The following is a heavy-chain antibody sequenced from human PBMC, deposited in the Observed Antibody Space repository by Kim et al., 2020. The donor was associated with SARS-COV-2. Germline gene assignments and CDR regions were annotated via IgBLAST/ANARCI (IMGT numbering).Heavy chain of an antibody. Sequence: SVKVSCKASGGTFSSYAISWVRQAPGQGLEWMGGIIPIFGTANYAQKFQGRVTITADESTSTAYMELSSLRSEDTAVYYCARDQRATVAPWYFDLWGRGTLVTVSS. J-gene: IGHJ2*01. CDR2: IIPIFGTA. CDR3: ARDQRATVAPWYFDL. CDR1: GGTFSSYA. V-gene: IGHV1-69*13. D-gene: IGHD4-17*01.